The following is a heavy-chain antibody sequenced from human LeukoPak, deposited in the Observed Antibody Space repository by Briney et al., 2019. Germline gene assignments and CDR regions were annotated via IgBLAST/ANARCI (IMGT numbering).Heavy chain of an antibody. Sequence: SSETLSLTCTVSGGSISSGDYYWSWIRQPPGKGLEWIGHIYYSGSTYYNPSLKSRITISVDTSKNQFSLKLNSVTAADTAVYYCARESGGLLWFGDWGQGTLVTVSS. V-gene: IGHV4-30-4*01. D-gene: IGHD3-10*01. J-gene: IGHJ4*02. CDR1: GGSISSGDYY. CDR3: ARESGGLLWFGD. CDR2: IYYSGST.